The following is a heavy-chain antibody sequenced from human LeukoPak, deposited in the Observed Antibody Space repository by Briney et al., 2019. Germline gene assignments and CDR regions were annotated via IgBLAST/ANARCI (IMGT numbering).Heavy chain of an antibody. CDR2: IKKDGSEK. CDR1: GFTFKDYW. CDR3: AREGLNNYDSSGYPGY. V-gene: IGHV3-7*01. J-gene: IGHJ4*02. D-gene: IGHD3-22*01. Sequence: GGSLRLSCVASGFTFKDYWMTWVRQAPGKGLEWVANIKKDGSEKYYGDSVAGRFTISRDNAKNSLYLQMNSLRAEDTAVYYCAREGLNNYDSSGYPGYWGQGTLVTVSS.